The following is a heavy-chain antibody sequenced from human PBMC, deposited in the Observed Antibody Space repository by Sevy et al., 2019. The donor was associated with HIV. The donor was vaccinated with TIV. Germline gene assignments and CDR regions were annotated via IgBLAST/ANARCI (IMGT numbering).Heavy chain of an antibody. V-gene: IGHV1-24*01. CDR2: FDPEGGER. CDR3: ATTKEYYDSSGYPFDS. J-gene: IGHJ4*02. D-gene: IGHD3-22*01. CDR1: GYTLTEFS. Sequence: ASVKVSCKVPGYTLTEFSMHWVRQAPGKGLEWMGTFDPEGGERIYSQKFQVRFTMTEDTSTHTAYMELNSLGSEDTAVYYCATTKEYYDSSGYPFDSWGQGTLVTVSS.